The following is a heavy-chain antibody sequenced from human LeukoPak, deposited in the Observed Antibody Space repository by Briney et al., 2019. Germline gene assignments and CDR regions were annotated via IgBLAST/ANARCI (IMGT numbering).Heavy chain of an antibody. D-gene: IGHD4-17*01. CDR2: IIPIFGTA. V-gene: IGHV1-69*06. J-gene: IGHJ4*02. Sequence: SVKVSCKASGGAFSSYAISWVRQAPGQGLEWMGGIIPIFGTANYAQKFQGRVTITADKSTSTAYMELSSLRSEDTAVYYCARWLYGDYYFDYWGQGTLVTVSS. CDR1: GGAFSSYA. CDR3: ARWLYGDYYFDY.